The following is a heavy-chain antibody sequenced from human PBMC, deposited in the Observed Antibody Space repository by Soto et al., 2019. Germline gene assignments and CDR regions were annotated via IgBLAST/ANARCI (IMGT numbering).Heavy chain of an antibody. CDR3: AKDSALRVKDH. V-gene: IGHV3-23*01. J-gene: IGHJ4*02. CDR2: ISGSGGST. D-gene: IGHD2-21*01. Sequence: VQLLESGGGLVQPGGSLRLSCAASGFTFSSYAMTWVRQAPGKGLQWVSAISGSGGSTYYADSVKGRFTISRDNSENTLYLQMNSLRADDTAVYYCAKDSALRVKDHWGQGTLVTVSS. CDR1: GFTFSSYA.